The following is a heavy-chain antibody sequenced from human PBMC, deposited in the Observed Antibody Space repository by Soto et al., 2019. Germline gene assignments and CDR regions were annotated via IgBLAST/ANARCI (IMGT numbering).Heavy chain of an antibody. D-gene: IGHD2-2*01. CDR1: GYTFTSYD. CDR2: MNPNSGNT. J-gene: IGHJ5*02. Sequence: QVQLVQSGAEVKKPGASVKVSCKASGYTFTSYDINWVRQATGQGLEWMGWMNPNSGNTGYAQKFQGRVTMTRNTSISTAYMELSSLRSEDTAVYYCSRGGRIRGPGSRENWFDPWGQGTLVTVSS. V-gene: IGHV1-8*01. CDR3: SRGGRIRGPGSRENWFDP.